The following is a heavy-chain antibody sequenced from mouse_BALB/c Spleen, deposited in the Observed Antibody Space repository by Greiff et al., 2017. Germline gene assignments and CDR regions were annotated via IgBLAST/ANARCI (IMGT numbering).Heavy chain of an antibody. CDR2: INPSTGYT. V-gene: IGHV1-7*01. CDR1: GYTFTSYW. J-gene: IGHJ1*01. Sequence: VQLQQSGAELAKPGASVKMSCKASGYTFTSYWMHWVKQRPGQGLEWIGYINPSTGYTEYNQKFKDKATLTADKSSSTAYMQLSSLTSEDSAVYYCTRGDYGNYVWYFDVWGAGTTVTVSS. CDR3: TRGDYGNYVWYFDV. D-gene: IGHD2-1*01.